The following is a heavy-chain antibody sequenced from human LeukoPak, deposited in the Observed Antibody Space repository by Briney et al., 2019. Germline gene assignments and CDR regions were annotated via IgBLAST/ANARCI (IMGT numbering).Heavy chain of an antibody. V-gene: IGHV1-24*01. CDR2: FDPEDGEA. CDR3: ARSDSYTWFDP. Sequence: GASVKVSCKVSGYTLSELSIHWVRQTQGKGLEWMGGFDPEDGEATYAQQFQGRVTMTRDTSISTVYVELSRLRSDDTAVYYCARSDSYTWFDPWGQGTLVTVSS. CDR1: GYTLSELS. D-gene: IGHD2-15*01. J-gene: IGHJ5*02.